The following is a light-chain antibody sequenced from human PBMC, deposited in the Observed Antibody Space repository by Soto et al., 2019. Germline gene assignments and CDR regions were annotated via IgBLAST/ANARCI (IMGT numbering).Light chain of an antibody. J-gene: IGKJ1*01. CDR1: QSISSSY. CDR3: QLYTT. Sequence: EMVLTESPASRSLSPGKRATLSCRASQSISSSYLAWYQQKPGQAPRLLIYGSSSRATGIPDRFSGSGSGTDFTLTISRLEPEDFAVYYCQLYTTFGQGTKVDIK. CDR2: GSS. V-gene: IGKV3-20*01.